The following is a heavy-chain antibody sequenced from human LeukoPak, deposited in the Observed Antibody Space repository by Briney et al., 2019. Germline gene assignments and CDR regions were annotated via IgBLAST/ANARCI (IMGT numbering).Heavy chain of an antibody. CDR3: ARDLIAVRPGWFDP. J-gene: IGHJ5*02. Sequence: ASVKVSCKASGYTFTTYGISWVRQASGQGREWMGCISAYNGNTNYAQQFQGSVTMTTDTSMSTAYMELRSLRSDDTAVYYCARDLIAVRPGWFDPWGQGSLVTVSS. CDR2: ISAYNGNT. CDR1: GYTFTTYG. D-gene: IGHD6-6*01. V-gene: IGHV1-18*01.